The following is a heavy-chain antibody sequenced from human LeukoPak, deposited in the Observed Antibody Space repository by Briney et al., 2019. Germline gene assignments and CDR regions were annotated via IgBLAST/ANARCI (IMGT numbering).Heavy chain of an antibody. J-gene: IGHJ4*02. V-gene: IGHV3-30*18. D-gene: IGHD1-26*01. CDR1: GFTFSSYG. Sequence: GGSLRLSCAASGFTFSSYGMHWVRQAPGKGLEWVAVISYDGSNKYYADSVKGRFTISRDNSKSTLYLQMNSLRAEDTAVYYCAKDGLVGAIDYWGQGTLVTVSS. CDR3: AKDGLVGAIDY. CDR2: ISYDGSNK.